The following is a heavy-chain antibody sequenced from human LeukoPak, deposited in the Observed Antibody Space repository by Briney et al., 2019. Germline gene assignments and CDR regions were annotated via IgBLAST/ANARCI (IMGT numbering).Heavy chain of an antibody. CDR2: INAGNGNT. V-gene: IGHV1-3*01. D-gene: IGHD2-2*01. Sequence: ASVKVSCKASGYTFTGYYMHWVRQAPGQGLEWMGWINAGNGNTKYSQKFQGRVTITRDTSASTAYMELSSLRSEDTAVYYCARDAVPAVHAEYFQHWGQGTLVTVSS. CDR3: ARDAVPAVHAEYFQH. CDR1: GYTFTGYY. J-gene: IGHJ1*01.